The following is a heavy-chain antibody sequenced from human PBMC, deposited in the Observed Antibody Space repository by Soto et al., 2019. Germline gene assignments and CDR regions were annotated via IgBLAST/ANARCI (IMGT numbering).Heavy chain of an antibody. Sequence: SVKVSCKASGGTFSSYAISWVRQAPGQGLEWMGGIIPIFGTANYAQKFQGRVTITADESTSTAYMELSSLRSEDTAVYYCARPTGYYCDSSGSFDYWGQGTLVTVSS. V-gene: IGHV1-69*13. CDR3: ARPTGYYCDSSGSFDY. CDR1: GGTFSSYA. CDR2: IIPIFGTA. D-gene: IGHD3-22*01. J-gene: IGHJ4*02.